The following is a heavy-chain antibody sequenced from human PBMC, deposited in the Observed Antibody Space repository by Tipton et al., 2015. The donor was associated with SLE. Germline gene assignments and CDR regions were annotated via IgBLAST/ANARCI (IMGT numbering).Heavy chain of an antibody. D-gene: IGHD3-10*01. CDR1: GGSFSGYY. J-gene: IGHJ4*02. V-gene: IGHV4-34*01. CDR3: ARGGILPSYYFDC. CDR2: INHSGST. Sequence: LRLSCAVYGGSFSGYYWSWIRQPPGKGLEWIGEINHSGSTNYNPSLKSRVTISVDTSKNQFSLKLSSVTAADTAVYYCARGGILPSYYFDCWGQGTLVTVSS.